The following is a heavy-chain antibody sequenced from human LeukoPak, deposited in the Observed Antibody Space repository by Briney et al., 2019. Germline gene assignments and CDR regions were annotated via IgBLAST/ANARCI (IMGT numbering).Heavy chain of an antibody. J-gene: IGHJ3*01. CDR3: ARVGYYYDSSGLGT. CDR1: GYTFTSYA. Sequence: GASVKVSCKASGYTFTSYAMNWVRQAPGRGLEWMGWISAYNGNTNYAQKLQGRVTMTTDTSTSTAYMELRSLRSDDTAVYYCARVGYYYDSSGLGTWGQGTIVTVSS. CDR2: ISAYNGNT. D-gene: IGHD3-22*01. V-gene: IGHV1-18*01.